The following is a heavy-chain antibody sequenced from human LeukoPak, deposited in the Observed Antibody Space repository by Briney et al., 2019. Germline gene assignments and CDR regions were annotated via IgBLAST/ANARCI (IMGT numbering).Heavy chain of an antibody. D-gene: IGHD5-18*01. J-gene: IGHJ4*02. Sequence: SVKVSCKASGGTFSSYAISCVRQAPGQGLEWMGRIIPIFGTANYAQKFQGRVTITTDESTSTAYMELSSLRSEDTAVYYCARERDTAMVLPFDYWGQGTLVTVSS. CDR3: ARERDTAMVLPFDY. CDR1: GGTFSSYA. V-gene: IGHV1-69*05. CDR2: IIPIFGTA.